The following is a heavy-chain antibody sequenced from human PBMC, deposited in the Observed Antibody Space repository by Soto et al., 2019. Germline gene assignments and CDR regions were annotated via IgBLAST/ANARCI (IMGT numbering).Heavy chain of an antibody. CDR1: GGSLSSHY. D-gene: IGHD6-25*01. V-gene: IGHV4-59*11. Sequence: XETLSLPCTVSGGSLSSHYWTWIRQSPGKGLEWIGYVYFSGNTNYNPSLKSRVTISIDTSKNQFSLRLASVTAADTAFYYCGSVRPSGYVLAWGQGTLVTVSS. CDR2: VYFSGNT. CDR3: GSVRPSGYVLA. J-gene: IGHJ5*02.